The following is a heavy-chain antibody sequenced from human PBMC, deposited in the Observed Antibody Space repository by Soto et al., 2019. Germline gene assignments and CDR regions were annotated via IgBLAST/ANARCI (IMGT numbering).Heavy chain of an antibody. J-gene: IGHJ6*02. CDR3: ARDREGDXYVWGSYRYTSYYGMDV. Sequence: SETLSLTCTVSGGSISSYYWSWIRQPPGKGLEWIGYIYYSGSTNYNPSLKSRVTISVDTSKNQFSLKLSSVTAADTAVYYCARDREGDXYVWGSYRYTSYYGMDVWGQGTTVTVSS. CDR2: IYYSGST. V-gene: IGHV4-59*01. D-gene: IGHD3-16*02. CDR1: GGSISSYY.